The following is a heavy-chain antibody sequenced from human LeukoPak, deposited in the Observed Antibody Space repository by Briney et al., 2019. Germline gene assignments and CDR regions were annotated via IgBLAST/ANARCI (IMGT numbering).Heavy chain of an antibody. Sequence: GGSLRLSCAVSGFTFDDYAMHWVRQVPGKGLEWVSGINWNSGNIGYADSVKGRFTISRDNAKNSLYLQMNSLRAEDTAVYYCAELGITMIGGVWGKGTTVTISS. J-gene: IGHJ6*04. V-gene: IGHV3-9*01. CDR1: GFTFDDYA. D-gene: IGHD3-10*02. CDR2: INWNSGNI. CDR3: AELGITMIGGV.